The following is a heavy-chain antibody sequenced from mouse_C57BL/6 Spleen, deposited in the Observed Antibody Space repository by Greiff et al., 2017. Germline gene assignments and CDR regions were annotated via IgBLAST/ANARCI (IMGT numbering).Heavy chain of an antibody. CDR2: INPSTGGT. V-gene: IGHV1-42*01. CDR1: GYSFTGYY. Sequence: VQLKESGPELVKPGASVKISCTASGYSFTGYYMNWVKQSPEKSLEWIGDINPSTGGTPYDQKVKAQATLPVDKSSSTAYMQLKSLTSEDSAVYYCARRAVVAKVYYYAMDYWGQGTSVTVSS. D-gene: IGHD1-1*01. J-gene: IGHJ4*01. CDR3: ARRAVVAKVYYYAMDY.